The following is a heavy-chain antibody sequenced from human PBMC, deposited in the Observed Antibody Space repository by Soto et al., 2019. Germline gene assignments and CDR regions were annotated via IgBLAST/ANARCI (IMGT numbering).Heavy chain of an antibody. J-gene: IGHJ4*02. D-gene: IGHD4-17*01. V-gene: IGHV4-39*01. CDR1: GGSISSSGYY. CDR2: IYYSGST. CDR3: ATLYGDYVSY. Sequence: SETLSLTCTVSGGSISSSGYYWGWIRQPPGKGLEWIGSIYYSGSTYYNPSLKSRVTISVDTSKNQFSLKLSSVTAADTAVYYCATLYGDYVSYWGKGTLVTVSS.